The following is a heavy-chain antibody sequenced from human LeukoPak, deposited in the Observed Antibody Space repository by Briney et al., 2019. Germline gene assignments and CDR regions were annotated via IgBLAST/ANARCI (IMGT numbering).Heavy chain of an antibody. CDR1: GGSISSSSYY. CDR2: IYYSGST. V-gene: IGHV4-39*07. J-gene: IGHJ6*03. CDR3: ARGDAAAPASWYYYYYYYMDV. Sequence: SETLSLTCTVSGGSISSSSYYWGWIRQPPGKGLEWIGSIYYSGSTNYNPSLKSRVTISVDTSKNQFSLKLNSVTAADTAVYYCARGDAAAPASWYYYYYYYMDVWGKGTTVTISS. D-gene: IGHD2-2*01.